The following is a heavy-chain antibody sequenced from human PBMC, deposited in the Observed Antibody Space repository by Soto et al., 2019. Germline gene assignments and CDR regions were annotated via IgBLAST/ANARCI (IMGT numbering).Heavy chain of an antibody. CDR1: GYTFTSYY. V-gene: IGHV1-46*03. D-gene: IGHD3-10*01. J-gene: IGHJ6*02. CDR2: INPSGGST. CDR3: ARAPQWFGELSSNMDYYYYGMDV. Sequence: GASVKVSCKASGYTFTSYYMHWVRQAPGQGLEWMGIINPSGGSTSYAQKFQGRVTMTRDTSTSTVYMELSSLRSEDTAVYYCARAPQWFGELSSNMDYYYYGMDVWG.